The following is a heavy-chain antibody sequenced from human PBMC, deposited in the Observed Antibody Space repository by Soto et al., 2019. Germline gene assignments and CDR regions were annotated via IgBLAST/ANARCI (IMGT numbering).Heavy chain of an antibody. D-gene: IGHD2-15*01. J-gene: IGHJ4*02. CDR3: ARGGVGVVADTFDY. V-gene: IGHV4-34*01. CDR2: INHSGST. Sequence: QVQLQQWGAGLLKPSETLSLTCAVYGGSFSGYYWSWIRQPPGKGLEWIGEINHSGSTNYNPSLKRRVTISVDPSKNQVSLKLSSVTAADTAVYYCARGGVGVVADTFDYWGQGNLVTVSS. CDR1: GGSFSGYY.